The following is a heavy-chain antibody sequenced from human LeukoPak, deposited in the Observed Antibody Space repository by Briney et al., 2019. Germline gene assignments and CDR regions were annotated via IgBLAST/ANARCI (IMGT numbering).Heavy chain of an antibody. CDR1: GFNFTNYA. D-gene: IGHD3-10*01. J-gene: IGHJ6*02. CDR3: AKDLEALRSHVTYYVYYGMDV. V-gene: IGHV3-23*01. Sequence: GGSLRLSCAAYGFNFTNYAGSWVRQPPGKGLEWVSAFGGRGGSTHYADSVKGRFTISRDISKNTVYLEMNSLRVEDTAVYYCAKDLEALRSHVTYYVYYGMDVWGQGTTVTVS. CDR2: FGGRGGST.